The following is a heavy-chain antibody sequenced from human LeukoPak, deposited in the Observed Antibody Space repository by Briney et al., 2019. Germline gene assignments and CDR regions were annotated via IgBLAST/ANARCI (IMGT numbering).Heavy chain of an antibody. J-gene: IGHJ6*02. D-gene: IGHD2-15*01. V-gene: IGHV4-34*01. Sequence: SETLSLTCAVYGGSFSGYYWSWIRQPPGKGLEWIGEINHSGSTNYNPSLKSRVTISVDTSKNQFSLKLSSVTAADTAVYYCARVGCSGGSCYHNYYYYYGMDVRGQGTTVTVSS. CDR3: ARVGCSGGSCYHNYYYYYGMDV. CDR1: GGSFSGYY. CDR2: INHSGST.